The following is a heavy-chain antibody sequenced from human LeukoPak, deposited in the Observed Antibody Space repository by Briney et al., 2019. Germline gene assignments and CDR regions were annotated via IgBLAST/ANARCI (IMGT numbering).Heavy chain of an antibody. CDR1: GFTFSSYA. Sequence: PGGSLRLSCAASGFTFSSYAMHWVRQAPGKGLEWVAVIWYDGSNEDYVDSVKGRFTISRDNSKNTLYLQMNSLRAEDTAVYYCAREMAVWGQGALVTVSS. CDR2: IWYDGSNE. V-gene: IGHV3-33*08. D-gene: IGHD2-8*01. CDR3: AREMAV. J-gene: IGHJ4*02.